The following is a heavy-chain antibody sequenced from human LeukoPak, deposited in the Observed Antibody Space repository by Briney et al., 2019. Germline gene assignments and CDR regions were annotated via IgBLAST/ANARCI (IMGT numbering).Heavy chain of an antibody. Sequence: GGSLRLSCAASGFTFGSYAMYWVRQAPGKGLEWVPGISGSGGSTFYADSVKGRFTISRDNSENTVYLQMNSLRADDTAVYYCAKTTAGCSSGRYPGWPVDYWGQGTLVTVSS. D-gene: IGHD6-19*01. CDR1: GFTFGSYA. CDR2: ISGSGGST. CDR3: AKTTAGCSSGRYPGWPVDY. V-gene: IGHV3-23*01. J-gene: IGHJ4*02.